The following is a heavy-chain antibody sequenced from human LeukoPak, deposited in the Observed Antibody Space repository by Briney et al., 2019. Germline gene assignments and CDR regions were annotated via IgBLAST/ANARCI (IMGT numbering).Heavy chain of an antibody. CDR2: ISYDGSNK. Sequence: PGGSLRLSCAASGFTFSSYAMHWVRQAPGKGLEWVAVISYDGSNKYYADSVKGRFTISRDNSKNTLYLQMNSLRAEDTAVYYCARDLSGLTGIADYWGQGTLVTVSS. CDR3: ARDLSGLTGIADY. J-gene: IGHJ4*02. D-gene: IGHD7-27*01. CDR1: GFTFSSYA. V-gene: IGHV3-30-3*01.